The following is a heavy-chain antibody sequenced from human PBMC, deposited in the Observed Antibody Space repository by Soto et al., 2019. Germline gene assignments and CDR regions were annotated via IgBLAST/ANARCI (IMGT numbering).Heavy chain of an antibody. D-gene: IGHD3-22*01. CDR1: GGSISSSSYY. J-gene: IGHJ4*02. V-gene: IGHV4-39*01. CDR3: ARQCWNSSGLNQKGDY. Sequence: SETLSLTCTVSGGSISSSSYYWGWIRQPPGKGLEWIGSIYYSGSTYYNPSLKSRVTISVDTSKNQFSLKLSSVTAADTAVYYCARQCWNSSGLNQKGDYWGQGTLVTVSS. CDR2: IYYSGST.